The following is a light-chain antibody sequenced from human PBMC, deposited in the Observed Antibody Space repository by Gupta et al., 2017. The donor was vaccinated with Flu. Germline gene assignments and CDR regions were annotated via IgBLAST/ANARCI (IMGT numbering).Light chain of an antibody. J-gene: IGLJ3*02. CDR3: AAWAETLKGVV. CDR1: SSNIEGNI. V-gene: IGLV1-44*01. CDR2: GNN. Sequence: QSVLTQPPSASGTPGQRVTISCFGSSSNIEGNIVNWYRQVPGTAPKLLILGNNQRPSGVPDRFSGSKSGTSASLAISGLQSEDEAHYWCAAWAETLKGVVFGGGTKLTVL.